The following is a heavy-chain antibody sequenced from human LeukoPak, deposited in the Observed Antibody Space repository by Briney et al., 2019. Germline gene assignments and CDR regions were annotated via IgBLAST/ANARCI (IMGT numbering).Heavy chain of an antibody. D-gene: IGHD2-2*01. CDR2: INHSGST. V-gene: IGHV4-34*01. CDR3: ASSVQKCSSTSCYLPNYFYYYIDA. CDR1: GGSFSGYY. J-gene: IGHJ6*03. Sequence: KPSETLSLTCAVYGGSFSGYYWSWIRQPPGKGLEWIGEINHSGSTNYNPSLKSRVTISVDTSKNQFSLKLSSVTAADTAVYYCASSVQKCSSTSCYLPNYFYYYIDAWGKGTTVTVSS.